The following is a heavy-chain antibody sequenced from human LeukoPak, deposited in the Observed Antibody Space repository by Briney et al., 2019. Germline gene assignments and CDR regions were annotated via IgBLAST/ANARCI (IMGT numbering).Heavy chain of an antibody. J-gene: IGHJ4*02. D-gene: IGHD3-22*01. V-gene: IGHV3-7*01. CDR1: GFTFSNYW. CDR2: INEDGSEK. CDR3: ARGGYYSAWAEDY. Sequence: PGGSLRLSCAASGFTFSNYWMGWVRQAPGRGLEWVANINEDGSEKYYVDSVKGRFTISRDNGKNSLYLQINSLRAEDTAVFYCARGGYYSAWAEDYWDQGTLVTVSS.